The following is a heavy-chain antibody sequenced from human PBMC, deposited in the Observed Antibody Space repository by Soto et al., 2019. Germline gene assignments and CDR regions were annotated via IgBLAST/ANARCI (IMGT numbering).Heavy chain of an antibody. CDR3: ARVSSTWEDDY. CDR2: IKEDGSEK. J-gene: IGHJ4*02. CDR1: GFTFSNFW. V-gene: IGHV3-7*02. Sequence: EVQLVESGGGLVQPGGSLRLSCAASGFTFSNFWMSWVRQAPGKGLEWVAAIKEDGSEKNYVDSVRGRFTISRDDAKNSLFLQMNSLRDEDTAVYYCARVSSTWEDDYWGQGTLVTVSS. D-gene: IGHD6-13*01.